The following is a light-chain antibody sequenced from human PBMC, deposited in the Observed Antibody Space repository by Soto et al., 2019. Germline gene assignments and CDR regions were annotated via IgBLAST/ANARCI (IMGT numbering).Light chain of an antibody. V-gene: IGLV2-14*01. CDR3: SSYTSSSTLPYV. CDR2: EVS. Sequence: QSVLTQPASVSGSPGQSITISCTGTSNDVGGYNYVSWYQQHPGKAPKLMIYEVSNRPSGVSNRFSGSKSGNTASLTISGLQAEDEADYYCSSYTSSSTLPYVFGTGTKLTVL. CDR1: SNDVGGYNY. J-gene: IGLJ1*01.